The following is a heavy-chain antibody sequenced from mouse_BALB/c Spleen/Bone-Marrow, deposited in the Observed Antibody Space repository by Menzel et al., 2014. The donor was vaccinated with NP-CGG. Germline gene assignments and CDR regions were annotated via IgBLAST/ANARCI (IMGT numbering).Heavy chain of an antibody. D-gene: IGHD3-1*01. CDR1: GDSITSGY. J-gene: IGHJ4*01. CDR2: ISYSGST. CDR3: ARSGSSGYQYYAMDY. Sequence: DVKLVESGPSLVKPSQTLSLPCSVTGDSITSGYWNWIRKFPGNKLEYMGYISYSGSTYYNPSLKSRISITRDTSKNLYYLQLNSVTTKDTATYYCARSGSSGYQYYAMDYWGQGTSVTVSS. V-gene: IGHV3-8*02.